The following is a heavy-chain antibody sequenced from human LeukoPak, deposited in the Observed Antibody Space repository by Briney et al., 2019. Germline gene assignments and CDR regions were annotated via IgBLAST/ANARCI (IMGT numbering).Heavy chain of an antibody. CDR3: AKHRCSSTSCYTYRY. D-gene: IGHD2-2*02. CDR2: IWYDGSNK. Sequence: PGGSLRLSCAASGFTFSSYGMHWVRQAPGKVLEWVAVIWYDGSNKYYADSVKGRFTISRDNSKNTLYLQMNSLRAEDTAVYYCAKHRCSSTSCYTYRYWGQGTLVTVSS. CDR1: GFTFSSYG. V-gene: IGHV3-33*06. J-gene: IGHJ4*02.